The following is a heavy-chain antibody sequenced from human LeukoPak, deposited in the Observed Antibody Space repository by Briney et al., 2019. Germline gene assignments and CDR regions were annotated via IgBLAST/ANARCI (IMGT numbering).Heavy chain of an antibody. CDR3: VRDLT. CDR1: GFTFSTYA. Sequence: TGGSLRLSCAASGFTFSTYAMNWVRQAPGKGLEWVSVIYSGGSTYYADSVVGRFTISRDNSKSTLYLQMNSLRAEDTAVYYCVRDLTWGQGTLVTVSS. CDR2: IYSGGST. J-gene: IGHJ5*02. V-gene: IGHV3-53*01.